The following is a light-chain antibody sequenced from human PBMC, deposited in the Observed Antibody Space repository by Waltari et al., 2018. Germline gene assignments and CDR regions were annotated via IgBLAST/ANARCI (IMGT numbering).Light chain of an antibody. CDR2: GAS. Sequence: EIVMTQSPATLSVSPGERATLSCRASQSVSSNLAWYQQKPGQAPRLLIYGASTRATGIPARFSGSGSGTEFTLTISSLQSEDFAVYYCQQYNNWPFRGYTFGQGTKLEIK. J-gene: IGKJ2*01. CDR3: QQYNNWPFRGYT. CDR1: QSVSSN. V-gene: IGKV3-15*01.